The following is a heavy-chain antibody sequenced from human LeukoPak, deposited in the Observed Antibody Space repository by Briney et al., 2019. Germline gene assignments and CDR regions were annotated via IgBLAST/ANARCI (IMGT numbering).Heavy chain of an antibody. J-gene: IGHJ4*02. CDR2: IIPILGIA. CDR1: GGTFSSYA. Sequence: ASVKVSCKASGGTFSSYAIIWVRQAPGQGLEWMGRIIPILGIANYAQKFQGRVTITADKSTSTAYMELSSLRSEDTAVYYCARALTQGSYYDYWGQGTLVTVSS. CDR3: ARALTQGSYYDY. D-gene: IGHD1-26*01. V-gene: IGHV1-69*04.